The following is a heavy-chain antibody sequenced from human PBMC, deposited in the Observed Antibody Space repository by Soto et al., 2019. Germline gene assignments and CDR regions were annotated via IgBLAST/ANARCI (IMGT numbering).Heavy chain of an antibody. Sequence: PGGSLRLSCAASGFTFSSYAMHWVRQAPGKGLEYVSAISSNGGSTYYANSVKGRFTISRDNSKNTLYLQMGSLRAEDMAVYYCARDLSTRVGYYYYYMDVWGKGTTVTVSS. J-gene: IGHJ6*03. CDR1: GFTFSSYA. CDR3: ARDLSTRVGYYYYYMDV. V-gene: IGHV3-64*01. D-gene: IGHD3-16*02. CDR2: ISSNGGST.